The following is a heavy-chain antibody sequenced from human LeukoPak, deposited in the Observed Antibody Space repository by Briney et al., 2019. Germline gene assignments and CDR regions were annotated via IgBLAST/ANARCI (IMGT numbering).Heavy chain of an antibody. V-gene: IGHV1-8*01. CDR2: MNPNSGNT. CDR1: GYTFTSYD. Sequence: ASVKVSCKASGYTFTSYDINWVRQATGQGLEWMGWMNPNSGNTGYAQKFQGRVTMTRNTSISTAYMELSSLRSEDTAVYYCARGRKHYYGSGSYPNPWGQGTLVTVSS. J-gene: IGHJ5*02. CDR3: ARGRKHYYGSGSYPNP. D-gene: IGHD3-10*01.